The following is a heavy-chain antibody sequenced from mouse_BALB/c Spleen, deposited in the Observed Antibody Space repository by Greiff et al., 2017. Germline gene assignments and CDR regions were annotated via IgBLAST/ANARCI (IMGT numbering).Heavy chain of an antibody. CDR2: INPSTGYT. Sequence: QVQLQQSGAELAKPGASVKMSCKASGYTFTSYWMHWVKQRPGQGLEWIGYINPSTGYTEYNQKFKDKATLTADKSSRTAYMQLSSLTSEDSAVYYCARSGYYPPDDWGQGTTLTVSS. CDR3: ARSGYYPPDD. V-gene: IGHV1-7*01. D-gene: IGHD2-3*01. J-gene: IGHJ2*01. CDR1: GYTFTSYW.